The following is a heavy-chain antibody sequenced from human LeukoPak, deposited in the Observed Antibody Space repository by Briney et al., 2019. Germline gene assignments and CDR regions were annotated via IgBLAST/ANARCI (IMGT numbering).Heavy chain of an antibody. CDR3: ARAYYYDSSGYVYYYYGMDV. CDR1: GFTFSSYA. Sequence: GGSLRLSCAASGFTFSSYAMSSVRQAPGKGLEWVSAISGSGGSTYYADSVKGRFTISRDNSKNTLYLQMNSLRAEDTAVYYCARAYYYDSSGYVYYYYGMDVWGQGTTVTVSS. D-gene: IGHD3-22*01. CDR2: ISGSGGST. V-gene: IGHV3-23*01. J-gene: IGHJ6*02.